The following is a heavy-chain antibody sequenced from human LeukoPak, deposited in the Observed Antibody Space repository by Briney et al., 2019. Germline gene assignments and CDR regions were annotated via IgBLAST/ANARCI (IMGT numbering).Heavy chain of an antibody. J-gene: IGHJ6*02. Sequence: SETQSLTCTVSGGSISSYYWSWIRQPPGKGLEWIGYIYYSGSTNYNPSLKSRVTISVDTSKNQFSLKLSSVTAADTAVYYCARDRVLLWFGEPDYYYYYGMDVWGQGTTVTVSS. D-gene: IGHD3-10*01. CDR1: GGSISSYY. V-gene: IGHV4-59*01. CDR3: ARDRVLLWFGEPDYYYYYGMDV. CDR2: IYYSGST.